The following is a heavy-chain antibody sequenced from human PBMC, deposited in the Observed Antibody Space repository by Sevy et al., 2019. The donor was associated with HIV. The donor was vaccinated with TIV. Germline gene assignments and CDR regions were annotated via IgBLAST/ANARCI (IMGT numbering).Heavy chain of an antibody. J-gene: IGHJ4*02. CDR1: GFTFSNYA. Sequence: GGSLRLSCAASGFTFSNYAMHWVRQAPGKGLEWVALISYDGSNKYYADSVKGRFTISRDNSKNTLYLQMNGLRAEDTAVYYCARGSYYDFWSLDGEIDYWGQGALVTVSS. D-gene: IGHD3-3*01. V-gene: IGHV3-30*04. CDR3: ARGSYYDFWSLDGEIDY. CDR2: ISYDGSNK.